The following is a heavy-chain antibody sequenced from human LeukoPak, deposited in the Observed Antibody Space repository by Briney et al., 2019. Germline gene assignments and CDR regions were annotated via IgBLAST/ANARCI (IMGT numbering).Heavy chain of an antibody. V-gene: IGHV3-20*04. CDR3: AKYRSLAGRVAYYYFYMDV. CDR1: GFTFDDYG. J-gene: IGHJ6*03. CDR2: INWNGGST. D-gene: IGHD6-19*01. Sequence: RSGGSLRLSCAASGFTFDDYGMSWVRQAPGKGLEWVSGINWNGGSTGYADSVKGRFTISRDNSKNTLYLQMDSLSAEDTAVYYCAKYRSLAGRVAYYYFYMDVWGKGTTVTVSS.